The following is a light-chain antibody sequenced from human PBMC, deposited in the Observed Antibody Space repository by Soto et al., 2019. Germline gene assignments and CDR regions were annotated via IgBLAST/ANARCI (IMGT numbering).Light chain of an antibody. V-gene: IGLV2-23*02. Sequence: SALTQPASGSGSPGQSITISCTGTSSDVGFYYLVSWYQQHPGKAPKLIIYEVSERPSGVSNRFSGSKSGNTASLTISGLQAEDEADYYCCSYASSNTYVFGTGTKVTVL. J-gene: IGLJ1*01. CDR1: SSDVGFYYL. CDR2: EVS. CDR3: CSYASSNTYV.